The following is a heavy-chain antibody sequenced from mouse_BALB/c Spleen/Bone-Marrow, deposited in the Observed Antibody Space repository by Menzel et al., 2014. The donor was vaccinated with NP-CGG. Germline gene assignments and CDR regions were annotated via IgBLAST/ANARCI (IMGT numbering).Heavy chain of an antibody. V-gene: IGHV5-9-3*01. Sequence: EVKLVESGGGLVKPGGSLKLSCAASRFTFSNYAMPWVRQTPEKRLEWVATISSGGSYTYYPDSVKGRFTVSRDNAQNTMYIQMSSQRSEDTAMYICARQENWALDYWGQGTTLTVSS. J-gene: IGHJ2*01. CDR1: RFTFSNYA. CDR2: ISSGGSYT. CDR3: ARQENWALDY. D-gene: IGHD4-1*01.